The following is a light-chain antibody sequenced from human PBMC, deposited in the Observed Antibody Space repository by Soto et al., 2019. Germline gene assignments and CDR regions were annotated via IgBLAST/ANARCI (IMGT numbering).Light chain of an antibody. CDR3: AAWDDSLGAYA. CDR1: NSNIGTNT. CDR2: TNN. V-gene: IGLV1-44*01. J-gene: IGLJ1*01. Sequence: QSALTQPPSASATPGQRVTISCSGSNSNIGTNTVNWYQQLPGTAPRLLIYTNNQRPSGVPQRFSGSKTGTSASLAIGGLQSEDGADYYCAAWDDSLGAYAFGTGTKATVL.